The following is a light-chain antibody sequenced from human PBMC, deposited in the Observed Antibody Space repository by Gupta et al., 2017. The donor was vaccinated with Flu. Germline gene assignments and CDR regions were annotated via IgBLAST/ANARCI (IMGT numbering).Light chain of an antibody. V-gene: IGLV1-47*01. Sequence: QSVLTQPPSASGAPGQGATISCSGDRSSIGTNYVFWYQQLPGRAPRLLISKNSQRPSGVPDRFSGSKSGTSASLAISGLRSEDEANYHCAAWDDSLSALLFGGGTKLTVL. J-gene: IGLJ3*02. CDR2: KNS. CDR3: AAWDDSLSALL. CDR1: RSSIGTNY.